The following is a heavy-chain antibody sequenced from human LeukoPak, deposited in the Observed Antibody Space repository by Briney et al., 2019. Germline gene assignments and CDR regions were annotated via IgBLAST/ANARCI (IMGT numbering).Heavy chain of an antibody. CDR1: GYTFTSYG. CDR2: ISVYNGHT. Sequence: ASVKVSCKASGYTFTSYGISWVRQAPGQGLEGLGWISVYNGHTNYAQKLQGRVTMTTDTSTSTAYMELRSLRSDDTAVYYCARDYGSIAAAGTHDYWGQGTLVTVSS. J-gene: IGHJ4*02. V-gene: IGHV1-18*04. D-gene: IGHD6-13*01. CDR3: ARDYGSIAAAGTHDY.